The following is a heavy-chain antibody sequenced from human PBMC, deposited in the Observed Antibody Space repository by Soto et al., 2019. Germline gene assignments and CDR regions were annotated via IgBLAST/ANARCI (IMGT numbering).Heavy chain of an antibody. Sequence: QVVLLQSGAEVKEPGSSVRVSCQVSGSTFNNFAFSWVRQAPGHGPEWMGGIVVDSNTAEYSQRFQDRVTITADTSTYTLYMELGSLTFEDTAVYYCARSIKRWEVNYYFDFWGQVTLVTVSS. J-gene: IGHJ4*02. V-gene: IGHV1-69*06. CDR1: GSTFNNFA. CDR3: ARSIKRWEVNYYFDF. CDR2: IVVDSNTA. D-gene: IGHD1-26*01.